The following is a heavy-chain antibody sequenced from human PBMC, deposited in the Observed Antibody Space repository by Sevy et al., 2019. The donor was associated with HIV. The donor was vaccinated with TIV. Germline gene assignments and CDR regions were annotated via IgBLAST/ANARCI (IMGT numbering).Heavy chain of an antibody. D-gene: IGHD3-16*01. J-gene: IGHJ4*02. CDR1: GLTFSSYA. V-gene: IGHV3-23*01. CDR3: AKDPMITSYPYNFDY. CDR2: ISGSGGST. Sequence: GGSLRLSCAASGLTFSSYAMSWVRQAPGKGLEWVSPISGSGGSTYYADSVKGRFTISRDNSKNTLYLQMNSLRAEDTAVYYCAKDPMITSYPYNFDYWGQGTLVTVSS.